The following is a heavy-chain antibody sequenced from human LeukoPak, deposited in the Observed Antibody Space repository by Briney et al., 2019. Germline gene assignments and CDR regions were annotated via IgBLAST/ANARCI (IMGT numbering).Heavy chain of an antibody. V-gene: IGHV3-23*01. D-gene: IGHD3-10*01. CDR2: ISGSGGST. Sequence: PGGSLRLSCAASGFTFSSYAMSWVRQAPGKGLEWVSVISGSGGSTYYADSVKGRFTISRDNSKNTLYLQMNSLRAEDTAVYYCAKGGGVRGVIDYWGQGTLVTVSP. J-gene: IGHJ4*02. CDR3: AKGGGVRGVIDY. CDR1: GFTFSSYA.